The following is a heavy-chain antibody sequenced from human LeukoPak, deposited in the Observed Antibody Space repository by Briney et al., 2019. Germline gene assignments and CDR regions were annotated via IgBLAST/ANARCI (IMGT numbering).Heavy chain of an antibody. CDR2: IYYTGST. J-gene: IGHJ4*02. CDR1: GGSISTTIYY. Sequence: PSETLSLTCSVSGGSISTTIYYWGWIRQPPGKGLEWIGSIYYTGSTYYNPSLKCRVTMSVDTSKNQFSLKLSSVTAADTAVYYCVEMATRWYFDHWGQGTLATVSS. D-gene: IGHD5-24*01. V-gene: IGHV4-39*01. CDR3: VEMATRWYFDH.